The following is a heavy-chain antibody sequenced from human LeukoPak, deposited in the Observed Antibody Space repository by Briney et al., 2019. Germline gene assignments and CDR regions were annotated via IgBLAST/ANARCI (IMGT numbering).Heavy chain of an antibody. CDR1: GFTFSQYW. J-gene: IGHJ6*03. V-gene: IGHV3-7*01. Sequence: GGSLRLSCAASGFTFSQYWMSWVRQARGRGLGWVANIKQDGSEKQDGSEKNYVDSVKGRFTISRDNAKNSLYLQRNSLRAEDTAVYYCARSGRGVDSFYFYMDVWGKGTTVTVSS. CDR3: ARSGRGVDSFYFYMDV. CDR2: IKQDGSEKQDGSEK. D-gene: IGHD3-10*01.